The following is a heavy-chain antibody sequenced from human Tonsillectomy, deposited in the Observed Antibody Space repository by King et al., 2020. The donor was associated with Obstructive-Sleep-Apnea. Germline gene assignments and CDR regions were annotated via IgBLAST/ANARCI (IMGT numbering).Heavy chain of an antibody. CDR3: AHRRPLTYYFDY. J-gene: IGHJ4*02. V-gene: IGHV2-5*02. Sequence: TLKESGPTLVKPTQTLTLTCTFSGFSLSTSGVGVGWIRQPPGKALEWLALIYLEDEKRYSPSLKSRLTITKDTSKNQVVLTMTNMDPVDTATYYCAHRRPLTYYFDYWGQGTLVTVSS. CDR1: GFSLSTSGVG. CDR2: IYLEDEK.